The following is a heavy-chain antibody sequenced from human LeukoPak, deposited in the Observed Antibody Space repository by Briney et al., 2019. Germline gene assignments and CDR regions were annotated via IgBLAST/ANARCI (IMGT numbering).Heavy chain of an antibody. Sequence: SETLSLTCAVHGGSFSGYYWSWIRQPPGKGLEWIGEINHSGSTNYNPSLKSRVTISVDTSKNQFSLKLSSVTAADTAVYYCARDMGTPFDYWGQGTLVTVSS. CDR1: GGSFSGYY. D-gene: IGHD1-1*01. J-gene: IGHJ4*02. CDR3: ARDMGTPFDY. V-gene: IGHV4-34*01. CDR2: INHSGST.